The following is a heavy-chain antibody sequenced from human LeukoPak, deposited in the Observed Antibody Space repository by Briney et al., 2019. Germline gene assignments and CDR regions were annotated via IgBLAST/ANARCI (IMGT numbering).Heavy chain of an antibody. CDR2: IYYSGST. J-gene: IGHJ4*02. D-gene: IGHD2-2*01. Sequence: SETLSLTCTVSGGSISSYYWSWIRQPPGKGLEWIEYIYYSGSTNYNPSLKSRVTISVDTSKNQFSLKLSSVTAADTAVYYCARSISVVVPAAFDYWGQGTLVTVSS. V-gene: IGHV4-59*08. CDR1: GGSISSYY. CDR3: ARSISVVVPAAFDY.